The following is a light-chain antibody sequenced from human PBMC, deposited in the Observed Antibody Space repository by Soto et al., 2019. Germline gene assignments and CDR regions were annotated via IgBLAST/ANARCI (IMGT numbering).Light chain of an antibody. CDR1: XSXXXX. V-gene: IGKV1-5*01. CDR2: DAS. J-gene: IGKJ1*01. CDR3: QQYSSYPST. Sequence: DIQVTQSPSTQSAYVGDRVTITXRAXXSXXXXXXWYQQKPGKAPKLLIFDASNLETGVPSRFSGSRSGTEFTLTITSLQPDDFATYYCQQYSSYPSTFGQGTKVEV.